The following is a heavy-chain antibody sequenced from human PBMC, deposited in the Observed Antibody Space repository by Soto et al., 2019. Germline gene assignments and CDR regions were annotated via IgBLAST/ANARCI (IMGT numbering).Heavy chain of an antibody. Sequence: GGSLRLSCAASGFTFSDYYMSWIRQAPGKGLEWVSYISSSGSTIYYADSVKGRFTISRDNAKNSLYLQMNSLRAEDTAVYYCARNRGIAVPRDAFDIWGQGTRATVSS. J-gene: IGHJ3*02. CDR2: ISSSGSTI. CDR3: ARNRGIAVPRDAFDI. D-gene: IGHD6-19*01. V-gene: IGHV3-11*01. CDR1: GFTFSDYY.